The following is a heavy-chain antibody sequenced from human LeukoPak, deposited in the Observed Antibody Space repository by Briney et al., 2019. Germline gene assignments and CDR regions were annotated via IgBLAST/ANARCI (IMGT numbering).Heavy chain of an antibody. CDR3: ARPRDGSSSFFWYFDL. D-gene: IGHD6-6*01. J-gene: IGHJ2*01. Sequence: SETLFLTCTVSGGSISSYYWSWIRQPPGKGLEWIAYIYYSGSTNYNPSLKSRVTISEDTSKNQFTLKLSSVTAADTAVYYCARPRDGSSSFFWYFDLWGRGTLVTVSS. CDR1: GGSISSYY. CDR2: IYYSGST. V-gene: IGHV4-59*01.